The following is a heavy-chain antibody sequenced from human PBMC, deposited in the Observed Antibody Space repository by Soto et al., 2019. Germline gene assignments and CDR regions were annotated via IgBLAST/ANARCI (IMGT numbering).Heavy chain of an antibody. Sequence: SETLSLTCTVSGGSISSYYWSWIRQPPGKGLEWIGYIYYSGSTNYNPSLKSRVTISVDTSKNQFSLKLSSVTAADTAVYYCARDQSPPAGYFDYWGQGTLVTVSS. CDR2: IYYSGST. J-gene: IGHJ4*02. D-gene: IGHD6-19*01. CDR3: ARDQSPPAGYFDY. V-gene: IGHV4-59*01. CDR1: GGSISSYY.